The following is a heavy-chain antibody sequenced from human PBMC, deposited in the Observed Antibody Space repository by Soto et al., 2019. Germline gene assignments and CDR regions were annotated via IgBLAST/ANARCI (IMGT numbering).Heavy chain of an antibody. CDR3: ARAGGGISAYWHFDL. Sequence: QVQLVESGGGVVQPGRSLRLSCAASGFTFGYYAMHWVRQAPGKGLEWVAAISYDGSNKYYADSVKGRFTISRDNSKNTLYLQMNSLRDDDTAVYYCARAGGGISAYWHFDLWGRDTLVTVSS. CDR1: GFTFGYYA. D-gene: IGHD2-15*01. CDR2: ISYDGSNK. V-gene: IGHV3-30-3*01. J-gene: IGHJ2*01.